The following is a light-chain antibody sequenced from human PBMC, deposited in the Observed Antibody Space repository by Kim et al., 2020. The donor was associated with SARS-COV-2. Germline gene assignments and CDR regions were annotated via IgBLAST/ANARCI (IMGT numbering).Light chain of an antibody. V-gene: IGKV1-27*01. Sequence: DIQMTQSPSSLSASVGDRVTITCRASQDISNYLAWYQQKPGKVPKLLIYAASTLQSGVPSRFSGSASGTDFTLTISSLQPEDVATYYCQRYNSAPRTFGQGTKVDIQ. CDR2: AAS. CDR1: QDISNY. CDR3: QRYNSAPRT. J-gene: IGKJ1*01.